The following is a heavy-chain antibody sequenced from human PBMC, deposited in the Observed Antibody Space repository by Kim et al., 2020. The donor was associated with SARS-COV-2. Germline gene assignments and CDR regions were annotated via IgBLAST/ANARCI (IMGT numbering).Heavy chain of an antibody. CDR1: GFSVNDYY. CDR3: VREGGQVGEDE. CDR2: LYFSGAT. D-gene: IGHD3-10*01. V-gene: IGHV3-53*01. Sequence: GGSLRLSCAASGFSVNDYYMTWVRQAPGKGLEWVSTLYFSGATHYADSVKGRFTISSDISTNIVFLQMNSLKAEDTALYYCVREGGQVGEDEWGDGALVT. J-gene: IGHJ1*01.